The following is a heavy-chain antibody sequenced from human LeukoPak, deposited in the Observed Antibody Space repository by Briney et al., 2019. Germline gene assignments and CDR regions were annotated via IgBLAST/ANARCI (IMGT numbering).Heavy chain of an antibody. CDR1: GFTLSSYW. D-gene: IGHD2-8*01. CDR3: ARADCTNGVCYTYYFDY. V-gene: IGHV3-7*01. Sequence: GGSLRLSCAASGFTLSSYWMSWVRQAPGKGLEWVANIKQDGSEKYYVDSVKGRFTISRDNAKNSLYLQMNSLRAEDTAVYYCARADCTNGVCYTYYFDYWGQGTLVTVSS. CDR2: IKQDGSEK. J-gene: IGHJ4*02.